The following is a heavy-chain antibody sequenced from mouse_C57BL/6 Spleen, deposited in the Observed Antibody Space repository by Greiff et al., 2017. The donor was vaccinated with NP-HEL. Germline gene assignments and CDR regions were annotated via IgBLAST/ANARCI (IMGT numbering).Heavy chain of an antibody. J-gene: IGHJ3*01. CDR2: IYPSDSET. CDR1: GYTFTSYW. V-gene: IGHV1-61*01. CDR3: ARSSYYGSSPLFAY. Sequence: VQLQQPGAELVRPGSSVKLSCKASGYTFTSYWMDWVKQRPGQGLEWIGNIYPSDSETHYNQKFKDKATLTVDKSSSTAYMQLSSLTSEDSAVYYCARSSYYGSSPLFAYWGQGTLVTVSA. D-gene: IGHD1-1*01.